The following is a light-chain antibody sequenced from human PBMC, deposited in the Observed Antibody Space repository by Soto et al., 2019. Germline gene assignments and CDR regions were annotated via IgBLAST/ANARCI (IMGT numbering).Light chain of an antibody. Sequence: IQMTQSPSTLSGSVAGRATITCRASQTISSWLAWYQQKPGKAPKLLIYKASTLKSGVPSRFSGSGSGTEFTLTISSLQPDDFATYYCQHYNSYSEAFGQGTKVDI. V-gene: IGKV1-5*03. CDR3: QHYNSYSEA. J-gene: IGKJ1*01. CDR2: KAS. CDR1: QTISSW.